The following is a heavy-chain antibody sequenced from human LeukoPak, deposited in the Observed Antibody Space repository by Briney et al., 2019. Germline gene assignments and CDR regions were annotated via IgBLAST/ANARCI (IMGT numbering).Heavy chain of an antibody. Sequence: PGGSLGLSFAAPELPFINYAMSWFPQAPGKGLNWVSVIINIVVSTYYADSVKGRFIISRDNSKNTLYLQMNSLRAEDTAVYYCAKRGIMIRGVIIIGFHKEAYYFDCWGQGTLVTVSS. V-gene: IGHV3-23*01. D-gene: IGHD3-10*01. CDR2: IINIVVST. CDR1: ELPFINYA. J-gene: IGHJ4*02. CDR3: AKRGIMIRGVIIIGFHKEAYYFDC.